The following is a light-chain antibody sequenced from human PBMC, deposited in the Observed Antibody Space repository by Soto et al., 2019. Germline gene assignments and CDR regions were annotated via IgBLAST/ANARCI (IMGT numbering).Light chain of an antibody. Sequence: IQLTQSPSPLSASVGDRVTVTCRASQGIGTYLVWYQQKSGKAPTVLIYASSTLQTGVPSRFSGSGSGTDFSLTISCLQSEDFATYYCQQYYSFPPTFGQGAKVDIK. CDR3: QQYYSFPPT. CDR1: QGIGTY. J-gene: IGKJ1*01. CDR2: ASS. V-gene: IGKV1-9*01.